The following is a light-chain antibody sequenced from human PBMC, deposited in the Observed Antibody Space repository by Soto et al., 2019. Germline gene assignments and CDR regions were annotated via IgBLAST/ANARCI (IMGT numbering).Light chain of an antibody. CDR2: ENN. CDR3: QSYGSSLSGYV. CDR1: SSNIGAGYE. J-gene: IGLJ1*01. Sequence: QSVLTQPPSVSEAPGQRVTISCTGSSSNIGAGYEAHWYQQVPGTAPKLLIYENNNRPSGVPDRFSGSKSGTSASLAITGLQAEDAAEYYCQSYGSSLSGYVFGTGTKLTVL. V-gene: IGLV1-40*01.